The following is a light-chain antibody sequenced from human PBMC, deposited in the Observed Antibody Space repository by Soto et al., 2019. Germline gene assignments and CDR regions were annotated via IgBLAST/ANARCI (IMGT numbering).Light chain of an antibody. CDR2: DAS. J-gene: IGKJ5*01. CDR1: QRVSSY. V-gene: IGKV3-11*01. Sequence: EIVLTQSPATLSLSPGERAALSCRASQRVSSYLGWYQQKPGQAPRVLICDASNRATGIPARFSGSGSGTDFTLTISSLEPEDFAVYYCQQRSTWPRTFGQGTRLEIK. CDR3: QQRSTWPRT.